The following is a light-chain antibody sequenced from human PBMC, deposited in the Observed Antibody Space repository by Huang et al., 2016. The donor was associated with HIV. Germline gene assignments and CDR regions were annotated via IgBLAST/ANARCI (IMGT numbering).Light chain of an antibody. CDR3: QQYNSYPLT. J-gene: IGKJ4*01. CDR2: KAS. Sequence: DIQMTQSPSTLSASVGDRVTITCRASQSSSSWLAWYQQKPGKAPKLLIYKASSLESGVPSRFSGSGSETEFTLTISSLQPDDFATYYCQQYNSYPLTFGGGTKVEIK. V-gene: IGKV1-5*03. CDR1: QSSSSW.